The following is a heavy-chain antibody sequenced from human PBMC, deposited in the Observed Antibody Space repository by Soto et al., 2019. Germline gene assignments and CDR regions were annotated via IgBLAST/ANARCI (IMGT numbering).Heavy chain of an antibody. CDR2: IIPIFGTA. V-gene: IGHV1-69*06. J-gene: IGHJ6*02. CDR1: GGTFSSYA. CDR3: ARVSGYCSGGSCYSRFSYYYYYGMDV. Sequence: QVQPVQSGAEVKKPGSSVKVSCKASGGTFSSYAISWVRQAPGQGLEWMGGIIPIFGTANYAQKFQGRVTITADKSTSTAYMELSSLRSEDTAVYYCARVSGYCSGGSCYSRFSYYYYYGMDVWGQGTTVTVSS. D-gene: IGHD2-15*01.